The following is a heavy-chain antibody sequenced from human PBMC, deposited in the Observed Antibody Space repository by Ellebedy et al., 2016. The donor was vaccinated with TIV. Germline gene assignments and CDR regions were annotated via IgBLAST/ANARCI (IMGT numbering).Heavy chain of an antibody. CDR3: ARDLSHTLRTRSSSWPFDY. D-gene: IGHD6-13*01. CDR1: GYTFTSYG. J-gene: IGHJ4*02. Sequence: ASVKVSXXASGYTFTSYGISWVRQAPGQGLEWMGWISAYNGNTNYAQKLQGRVTMTTDTSTSTAYMELRSLRSDDTAVYYCARDLSHTLRTRSSSWPFDYWGQGTLVTVSS. V-gene: IGHV1-18*01. CDR2: ISAYNGNT.